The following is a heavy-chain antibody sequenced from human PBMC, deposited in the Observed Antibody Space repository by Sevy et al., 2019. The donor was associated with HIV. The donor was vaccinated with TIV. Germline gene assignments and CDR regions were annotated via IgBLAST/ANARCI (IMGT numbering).Heavy chain of an antibody. CDR2: IIPILGTV. D-gene: IGHD6-19*01. J-gene: IGHJ4*02. CDR1: GGTFSSYG. CDR3: ARGGGNGWYYFDY. V-gene: IGHV1-69*13. Sequence: ASVKVSCKASGGTFSSYGISWVRQAPGQGLEWMGGIIPILGTVNYAQKFQGRVTITADESTKTAYMELSSLRSEHTAVYYCARGGGNGWYYFDYWGQETLVTVSS.